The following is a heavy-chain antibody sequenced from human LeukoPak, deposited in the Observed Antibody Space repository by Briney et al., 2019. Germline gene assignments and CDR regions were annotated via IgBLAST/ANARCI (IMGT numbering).Heavy chain of an antibody. CDR1: GGSISSSSYY. J-gene: IGHJ6*02. D-gene: IGHD5-24*01. CDR3: AREGRDGYNYWGDYGMDV. V-gene: IGHV4-61*01. Sequence: SETLSLTCTVSGGSISSSSYYWSWIRQPPGKGLEWIGYIYYSGSTNYNPSLKSRVTISVDTSKNQFSLKLSSVTAADTAVYYCAREGRDGYNYWGDYGMDVWGQGTTVTVSS. CDR2: IYYSGST.